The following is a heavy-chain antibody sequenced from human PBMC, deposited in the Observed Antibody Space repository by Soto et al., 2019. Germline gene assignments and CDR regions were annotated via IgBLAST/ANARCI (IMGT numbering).Heavy chain of an antibody. D-gene: IGHD6-13*01. CDR1: GFTFSSYA. J-gene: IGHJ5*02. CDR3: ARAFGLHSSPSP. V-gene: IGHV3-23*01. Sequence: EVQLLESGGGLVQPGGSLRLSCAASGFTFSSYAMSWVRQAPGKGLEWVSAISGSGGSTYYADSVKGRFTISRDNAKNSLYLQMNSLRAEDTAVYYCARAFGLHSSPSPWGQGTLVTVSS. CDR2: ISGSGGST.